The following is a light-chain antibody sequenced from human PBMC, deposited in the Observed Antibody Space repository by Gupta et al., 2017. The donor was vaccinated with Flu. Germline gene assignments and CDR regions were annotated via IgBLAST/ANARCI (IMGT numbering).Light chain of an antibody. J-gene: IGLJ3*02. V-gene: IGLV2-14*01. CDR3: SSYTTSRTWV. Sequence: QSALTQPASVSGSPGQSITISCTGPSSDVGAYNYVSWYKQYPGKAPKVMIYEVSNRPSGVSNRFSGSKSGNTASLTISGLQAEDEADYYCSSYTTSRTWVFGGGTKLTVL. CDR1: SSDVGAYNY. CDR2: EVS.